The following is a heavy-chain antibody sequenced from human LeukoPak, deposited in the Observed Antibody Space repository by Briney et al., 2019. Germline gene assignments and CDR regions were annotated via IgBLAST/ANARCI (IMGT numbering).Heavy chain of an antibody. D-gene: IGHD6-19*01. CDR2: IYYSGST. Sequence: SETLSLTCTVSGGSISSSSYYWDWIRQPPGKGLEWIGSIYYSGSTDYNPSLKSRLTISVDTSKNQFSLNLISVTAADTAVYYCARVLPYSSGWGVDYWGQGALVTVSS. V-gene: IGHV4-39*07. CDR1: GGSISSSSYY. CDR3: ARVLPYSSGWGVDY. J-gene: IGHJ4*02.